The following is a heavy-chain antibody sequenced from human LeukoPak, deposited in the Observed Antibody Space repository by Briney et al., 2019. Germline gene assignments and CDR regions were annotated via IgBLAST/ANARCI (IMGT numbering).Heavy chain of an antibody. CDR2: INHSGTT. D-gene: IGHD3-22*01. Sequence: PSETLSLTCAVYGGSFSGYYWSWIRQPPSNGLEWIGEINHSGTTNYHPSLKTPVTISVDASKNQFSLKLSSVTAADTAVYYCARGLGYYYDSSGYFDYWGQGTLVTVSS. CDR1: GGSFSGYY. V-gene: IGHV4-34*01. J-gene: IGHJ4*02. CDR3: ARGLGYYYDSSGYFDY.